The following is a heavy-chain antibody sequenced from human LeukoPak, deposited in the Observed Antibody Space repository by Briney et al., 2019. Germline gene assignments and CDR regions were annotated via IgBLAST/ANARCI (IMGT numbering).Heavy chain of an antibody. CDR1: GFTCSSYA. Sequence: PGGSLRLSCAASGFTCSSYAMNWVRQAPGKGLEWVSIISGSGDNTYYTDSVKGRFTISRDNSKNTLFLQMNSLRAEDTAVYYCARRAGAYSHPYDYWGQGTLVTVSS. CDR2: ISGSGDNT. CDR3: ARRAGAYSHPYDY. D-gene: IGHD4/OR15-4a*01. V-gene: IGHV3-23*01. J-gene: IGHJ4*02.